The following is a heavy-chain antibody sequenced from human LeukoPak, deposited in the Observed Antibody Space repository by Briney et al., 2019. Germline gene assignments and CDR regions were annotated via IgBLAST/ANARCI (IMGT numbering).Heavy chain of an antibody. Sequence: GGSLRLSCAASGFTFSSYGMHWVRQAPGKGLEWVAVISYDGSNKYYADSVKGRFTISRDNSKNTLYLQMNSLRAEDTAVYYCAKDSYYDYVWGSYPDYWGQGTLVTVSS. J-gene: IGHJ4*02. V-gene: IGHV3-30*18. CDR3: AKDSYYDYVWGSYPDY. CDR1: GFTFSSYG. D-gene: IGHD3-16*02. CDR2: ISYDGSNK.